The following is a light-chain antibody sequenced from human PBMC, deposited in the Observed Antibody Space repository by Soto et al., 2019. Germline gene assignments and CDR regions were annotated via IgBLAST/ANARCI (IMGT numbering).Light chain of an antibody. CDR3: SSYTSSSTPYV. J-gene: IGLJ1*01. Sequence: QSALTQPASGSGSPGQSITISCTGTSSDVGGYNYVSWHQQHPVKAPKLMIYDVTNRPSGVSDRFSGSKSGNTASLTISGLQAEDEADYYCSSYTSSSTPYVFGTGTKVTVL. CDR1: SSDVGGYNY. CDR2: DVT. V-gene: IGLV2-14*01.